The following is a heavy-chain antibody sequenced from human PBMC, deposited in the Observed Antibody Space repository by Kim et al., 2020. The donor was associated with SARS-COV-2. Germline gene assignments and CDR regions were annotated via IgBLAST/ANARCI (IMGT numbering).Heavy chain of an antibody. CDR1: GFTVSSNY. D-gene: IGHD5-18*01. Sequence: GGSLRLSCAASGFTVSSNYMSWVRQAPGKGLEWVSVIYSGGSTYYADSVKGRFTISRDNSKNTLYLQMNSLRAEDTAVYYCARGVDSYGPYWYFDLWGRGTLVTVSS. V-gene: IGHV3-53*01. J-gene: IGHJ2*01. CDR3: ARGVDSYGPYWYFDL. CDR2: IYSGGST.